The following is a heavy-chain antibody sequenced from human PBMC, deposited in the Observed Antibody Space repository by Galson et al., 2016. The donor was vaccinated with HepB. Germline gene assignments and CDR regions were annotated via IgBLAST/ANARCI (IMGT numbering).Heavy chain of an antibody. J-gene: IGHJ4*02. CDR3: ARERWLLRYSDWLRGDAFDV. V-gene: IGHV3-48*02. CDR1: GFTFSDYS. D-gene: IGHD3-9*01. CDR2: ISSSSFSSSGSTI. Sequence: SLRLSCAASGFTFSDYSMNWVRQAPGKGLEWISFISSSSFSSSGSTIYYADSVKGRFTISRDNAKNSLYLQMNSLRDEDTAVYYCARERWLLRYSDWLRGDAFDVWGQGTLVTVSS.